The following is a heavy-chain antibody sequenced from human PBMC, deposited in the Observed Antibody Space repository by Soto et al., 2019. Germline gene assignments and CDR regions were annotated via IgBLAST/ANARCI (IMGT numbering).Heavy chain of an antibody. J-gene: IGHJ5*02. D-gene: IGHD3-3*02. Sequence: TSETLSLTCTASGGSISRDFYWGWVRQPPGKGLEWIGSIFYLGSSYYNPSLKSRVTMSVDTSKNQFSLRLRSVTAADTALYFCARHSLALRKNNWFDPWGQGIMVTVSS. CDR1: GGSISRDFY. CDR2: IFYLGSS. V-gene: IGHV4-39*01. CDR3: ARHSLALRKNNWFDP.